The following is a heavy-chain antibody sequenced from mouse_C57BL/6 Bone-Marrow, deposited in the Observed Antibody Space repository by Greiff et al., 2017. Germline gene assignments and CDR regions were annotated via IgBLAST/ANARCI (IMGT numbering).Heavy chain of an antibody. CDR1: GYAFSSYW. J-gene: IGHJ1*03. V-gene: IGHV1-80*01. CDR2: FYPGDGDT. D-gene: IGHD1-1*01. CDR3: ERETTVEATDGYFDV. Sequence: VKLQESGAELVKPGASVKISCKASGYAFSSYWMNWVKQRPGKGLEWIGQFYPGDGDTNYNGKFKGKATLTSSQSSSTAYMKLSSLTSEDAAVYFCERETTVEATDGYFDVWGTGTTVTVSS.